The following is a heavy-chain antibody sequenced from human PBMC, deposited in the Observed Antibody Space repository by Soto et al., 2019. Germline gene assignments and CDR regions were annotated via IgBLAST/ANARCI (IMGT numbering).Heavy chain of an antibody. CDR2: ISSSSSYI. J-gene: IGHJ3*02. Sequence: EVQLVESGGGLVKPGGSLRLSCAASGFTFSSYSMNWVRQAPGKGLEWVSSISSSSSYIYYADSVKGRFTISRDNAKNSLYLQMNSLRAEDTAVYYCARHDYGDYRSRVFDIWGQGTMVTVSS. CDR3: ARHDYGDYRSRVFDI. V-gene: IGHV3-21*01. CDR1: GFTFSSYS. D-gene: IGHD4-17*01.